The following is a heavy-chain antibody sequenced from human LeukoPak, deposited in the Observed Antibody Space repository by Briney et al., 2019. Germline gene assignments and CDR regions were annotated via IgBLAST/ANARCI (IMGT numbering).Heavy chain of an antibody. J-gene: IGHJ4*02. D-gene: IGHD3-10*01. CDR1: GFTFSSYA. CDR2: ISGSGGST. CDR3: AKDREAEGYFDY. Sequence: EAGGSLRLSCAASGFTFSSYAMSWVRQAPGKGLEWVSAISGSGGSTYYADSVKGRFTISRDNSKNTLYLQMNSLRAEDTAVYYCAKDREAEGYFDYWGQGTLVTVSS. V-gene: IGHV3-23*01.